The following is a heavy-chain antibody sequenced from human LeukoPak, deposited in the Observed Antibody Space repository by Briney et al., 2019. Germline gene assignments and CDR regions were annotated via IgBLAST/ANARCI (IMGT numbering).Heavy chain of an antibody. J-gene: IGHJ4*02. CDR2: INPNSGGT. V-gene: IGHV1-2*02. Sequence: GASVKVSCKASGYTFTGYYMHWVRQAPGQGLEWMGWINPNSGGTNYAQKLQGRVTMTTDTSTSTAYMELRSLRSDDTAVYYCARVSSGWYSDFDYWGQGTLVTVSS. CDR1: GYTFTGYY. CDR3: ARVSSGWYSDFDY. D-gene: IGHD6-19*01.